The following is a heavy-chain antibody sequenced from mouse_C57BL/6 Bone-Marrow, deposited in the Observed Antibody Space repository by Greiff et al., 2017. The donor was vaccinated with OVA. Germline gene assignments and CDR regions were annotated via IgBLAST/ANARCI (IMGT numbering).Heavy chain of an antibody. V-gene: IGHV1-59*01. J-gene: IGHJ2*02. Sequence: VQLQQPGAELVRPGTSVKLSCKASGYTFTNYWMHWVKQRPGQGLEWIGVIAPSDSYINYNQKFKGRATLTVDTSSSTAYMHLNSLTSEDSAVYYCAHYSNRLYLHYWGQGTSLTVSS. CDR3: AHYSNRLYLHY. CDR2: IAPSDSYI. D-gene: IGHD1-1*01. CDR1: GYTFTNYW.